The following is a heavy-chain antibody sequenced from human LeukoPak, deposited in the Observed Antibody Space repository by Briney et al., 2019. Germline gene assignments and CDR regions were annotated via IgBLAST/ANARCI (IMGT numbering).Heavy chain of an antibody. CDR2: IYTSGST. CDR1: GGSISSGSYY. CDR3: ARDRTAYYGSGSYSHYYYYMDV. V-gene: IGHV4-61*02. Sequence: SETLSLTCTVSGGSISSGSYYWSWIRQPARKGLEWIGRIYTSGSTNYNPSLKSRVTISVDTSKNQFSLKLSSVTAADTAVYYCARDRTAYYGSGSYSHYYYYMDVWGKGTTVTISS. J-gene: IGHJ6*03. D-gene: IGHD3-10*01.